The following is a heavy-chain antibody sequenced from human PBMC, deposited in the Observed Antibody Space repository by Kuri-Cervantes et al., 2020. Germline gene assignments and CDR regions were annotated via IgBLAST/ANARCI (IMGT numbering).Heavy chain of an antibody. CDR3: ARQSHSGDY. D-gene: IGHD3-10*01. CDR2: IYAGDSDT. CDR1: GYTFTSYP. V-gene: IGHV5-51*01. Sequence: KVSCKASGYTFTSYPISWVRQKPGKSLEWMGIIYAGDSDTKYSPSFQGQVTISADKSISTAYLQWSSLKASDTAMYYCARQSHSGDYWGQGTLVTVSS. J-gene: IGHJ4*02.